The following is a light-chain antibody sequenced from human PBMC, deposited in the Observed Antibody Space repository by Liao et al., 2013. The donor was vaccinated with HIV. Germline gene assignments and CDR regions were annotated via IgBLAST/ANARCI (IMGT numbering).Light chain of an antibody. Sequence: SYVLTQPPSVSVAPGKTARITCGGNNIGSKIVHWYQQKPGQAPVLVIYNDNNRPSGIPERFSGSSSGTTVTLTISGVQAEDEADYYCQSADSSGTCPVFGGGTKLTVL. V-gene: IGLV3-21*01. J-gene: IGLJ3*02. CDR3: QSADSSGTCPV. CDR1: NIGSKI. CDR2: NDN.